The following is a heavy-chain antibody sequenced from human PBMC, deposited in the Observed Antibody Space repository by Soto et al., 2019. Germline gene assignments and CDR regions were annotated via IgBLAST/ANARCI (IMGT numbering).Heavy chain of an antibody. D-gene: IGHD2-2*02. Sequence: GESLKISCKCSGSSLSNQWIGWVRHTPEKGLAWIGFVFLADSHARYSPAFQGQVTMSADRSGTYLHWSSLKASDTGIYYCARRRGRCSHGVCYSWWFDPWGQGTRVTVSS. J-gene: IGHJ5*02. CDR1: GSSLSNQW. CDR3: ARRRGRCSHGVCYSWWFDP. V-gene: IGHV5-51*01. CDR2: VFLADSHA.